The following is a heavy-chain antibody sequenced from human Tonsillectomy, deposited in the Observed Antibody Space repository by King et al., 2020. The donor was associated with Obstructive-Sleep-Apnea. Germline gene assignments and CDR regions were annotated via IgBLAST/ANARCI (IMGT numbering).Heavy chain of an antibody. CDR3: ARDLNSDAPNFDY. D-gene: IGHD1/OR15-1a*01. J-gene: IGHJ4*02. V-gene: IGHV4-39*07. Sequence: LQLQESGPGLVKPSETLSLTCTVSGGSISRSGLYWGWVRQTPGKGLEWIGSISYRGRTYYNPSLKRRVTMSVDTSNNQFSLRLGSVTASDTAVYYCARDLNSDAPNFDYWGQGTLATVSS. CDR2: ISYRGRT. CDR1: GGSISRSGLY.